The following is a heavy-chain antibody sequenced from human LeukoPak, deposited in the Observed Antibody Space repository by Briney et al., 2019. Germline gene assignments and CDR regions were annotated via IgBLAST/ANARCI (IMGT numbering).Heavy chain of an antibody. CDR1: GFTFSSYW. Sequence: LTGGSLRLSCAASGFTFSSYWMNWARHAPGKGLEWVASINHNGNVNYYVDSVKGRFTISRDNAKNSLYLQMSSLRAEDTAVYFCARGGGLDVWGHGATVTVSS. J-gene: IGHJ6*02. V-gene: IGHV3-7*03. CDR2: INHNGNVN. D-gene: IGHD3-16*01. CDR3: ARGGGLDV.